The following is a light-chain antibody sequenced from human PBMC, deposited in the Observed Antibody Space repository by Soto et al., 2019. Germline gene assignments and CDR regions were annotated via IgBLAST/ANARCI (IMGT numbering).Light chain of an antibody. J-gene: IGKJ4*01. CDR3: QQRGNWPLT. CDR2: DAS. CDR1: QSVSSY. V-gene: IGKV3-11*01. Sequence: EIVLTQSPATLSLSPGERATLSCRASQSVSSYLAWYQQEPGQAPRLLIYDASKRATGFPARFSGSGSGTDFTLTISRLEPEDFAVYYCQQRGNWPLTFGGGTKVEI.